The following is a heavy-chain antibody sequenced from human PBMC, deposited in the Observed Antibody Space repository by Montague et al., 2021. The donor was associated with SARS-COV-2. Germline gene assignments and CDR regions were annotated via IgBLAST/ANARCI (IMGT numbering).Heavy chain of an antibody. Sequence: SETLSLTCTVSSGPISSYYWSWIRQPPGKGLEWIGYIYYSGSTNYNPSLKSRVTMSVDTSKNQFSLKLSSVTAADTAVYYCARGAGYSSSWYLAFEIWGQGTMVPVSS. D-gene: IGHD6-13*01. V-gene: IGHV4-59*12. CDR1: SGPISSYY. J-gene: IGHJ3*02. CDR3: ARGAGYSSSWYLAFEI. CDR2: IYYSGST.